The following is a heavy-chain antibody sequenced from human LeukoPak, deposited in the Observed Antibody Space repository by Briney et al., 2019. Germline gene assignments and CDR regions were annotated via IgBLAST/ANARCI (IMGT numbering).Heavy chain of an antibody. Sequence: SVKVSCKASGGTFSRYAISWVRQAPGQRLEWMGGIIPIFGTANYAQKFQGRVTTTTDESTSTAYMELSSLRSEDTAVYYCARGPDCTNGVCYTFSWFDPWGQGTLVTVSS. J-gene: IGHJ5*02. D-gene: IGHD2-8*01. CDR2: IIPIFGTA. CDR3: ARGPDCTNGVCYTFSWFDP. V-gene: IGHV1-69*05. CDR1: GGTFSRYA.